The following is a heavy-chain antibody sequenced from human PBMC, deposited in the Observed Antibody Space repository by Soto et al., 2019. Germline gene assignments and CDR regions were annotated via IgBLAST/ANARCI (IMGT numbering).Heavy chain of an antibody. CDR3: ARVDRSGWTPNFFDS. J-gene: IGHJ4*02. Sequence: SETLSLTCTVSGYSINSGFYCCCIRQPPGKGRWWIGTIYHSGSTFYNPSLKSRVTVSVDTSKNEFYLKLSSVTAADTAVFYCARVDRSGWTPNFFDSWGQGALVTVS. D-gene: IGHD6-19*01. V-gene: IGHV4-38-2*02. CDR2: IYHSGST. CDR1: GYSINSGFY.